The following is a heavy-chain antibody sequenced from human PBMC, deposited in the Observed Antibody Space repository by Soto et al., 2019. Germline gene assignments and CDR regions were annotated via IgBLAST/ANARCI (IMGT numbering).Heavy chain of an antibody. Sequence: SETLSLTCTVSGASISSFYWSWIRKSVGKGLEWIGRIYATGTTDYNPSLKSRVMMSVDTSKKQFSLKVRSVTAADTAVYYCVRDGTKNLRDWFDPWGQGISFTVSS. V-gene: IGHV4-4*07. CDR1: GASISSFY. CDR2: IYATGTT. J-gene: IGHJ5*02. CDR3: VRDGTKNLRDWFDP. D-gene: IGHD1-1*01.